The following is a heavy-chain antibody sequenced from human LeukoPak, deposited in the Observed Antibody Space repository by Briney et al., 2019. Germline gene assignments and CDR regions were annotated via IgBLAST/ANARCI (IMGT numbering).Heavy chain of an antibody. CDR3: ASGCYRYLAFDI. J-gene: IGHJ3*02. V-gene: IGHV3-48*03. D-gene: IGHD3-16*02. Sequence: GGSLRLSCAASGFTFSNYEFNWVRQAPGKGLEWVSDISSSGSTIKYADSVKGRFTISRDNAKNSLYLQMNSLRAEDTAVYYCASGCYRYLAFDIWGQGTMVTVSA. CDR1: GFTFSNYE. CDR2: ISSSGSTI.